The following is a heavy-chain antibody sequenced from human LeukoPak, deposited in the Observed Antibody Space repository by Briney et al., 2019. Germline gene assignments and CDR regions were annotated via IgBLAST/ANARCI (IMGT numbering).Heavy chain of an antibody. CDR2: IYHSGST. CDR3: VRVVYYYYYLDV. Sequence: SETLSLTCTVSGYSISSGYYWGWIRQPPGKGLEWIGSIYHSGSTYYNPSLKSRVTISVDTSKNQFSLKLSSVTAADTAVYYCVRVVYYYYYLDVWGKGTTVTASS. CDR1: GYSISSGYY. D-gene: IGHD2-15*01. V-gene: IGHV4-38-2*02. J-gene: IGHJ6*03.